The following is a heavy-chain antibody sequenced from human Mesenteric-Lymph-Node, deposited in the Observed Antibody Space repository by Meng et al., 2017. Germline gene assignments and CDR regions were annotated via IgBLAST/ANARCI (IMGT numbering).Heavy chain of an antibody. CDR2: ISGSGGST. CDR3: ARDYFEGYSGYDFGYYYYGMDV. D-gene: IGHD5-12*01. Sequence: GESLKISCAASGFTFSSYAMSWVRQAPGKGLEWVSAISGSGGSTYYADSVKGRFTISRDNAKNSLYLQMNSLRAEDTAVYYCARDYFEGYSGYDFGYYYYGMDVWGQGTTVTVSS. V-gene: IGHV3-23*01. J-gene: IGHJ6*02. CDR1: GFTFSSYA.